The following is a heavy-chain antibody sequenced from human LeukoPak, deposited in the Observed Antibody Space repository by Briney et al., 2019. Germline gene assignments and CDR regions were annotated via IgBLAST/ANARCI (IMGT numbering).Heavy chain of an antibody. D-gene: IGHD5-12*01. CDR1: GGSISSYY. J-gene: IGHJ4*02. CDR2: IYYSGST. Sequence: SETLSLTCTVSGGSISSYYWSWIRQPPGKGLEWIGYIYYSGSTNYNPSLKSRVTISVDTSKNQFSLKLSSVTAADTAVYYCASSKGGWLRKTLDYWGQGTLATVSS. V-gene: IGHV4-59*08. CDR3: ASSKGGWLRKTLDY.